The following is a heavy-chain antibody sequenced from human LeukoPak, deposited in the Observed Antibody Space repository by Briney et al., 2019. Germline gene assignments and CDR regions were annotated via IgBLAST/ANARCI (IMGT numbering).Heavy chain of an antibody. J-gene: IGHJ6*02. Sequence: SVKVSCKASGGTFSSYAISWVRQAPGQGLEWMGRIIPILGIANYAQKFQGRATITADKSTSTAYMELSSLRSEDTAVYYCARVSRFGESVGYGMDVWGQGTTVTVSS. V-gene: IGHV1-69*04. CDR3: ARVSRFGESVGYGMDV. CDR2: IIPILGIA. D-gene: IGHD3-10*01. CDR1: GGTFSSYA.